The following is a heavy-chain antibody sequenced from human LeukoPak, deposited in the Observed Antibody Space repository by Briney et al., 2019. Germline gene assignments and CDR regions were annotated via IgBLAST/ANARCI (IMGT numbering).Heavy chain of an antibody. CDR1: GGSISSGGYS. J-gene: IGHJ4*02. V-gene: IGHV4-61*08. Sequence: SQTLSLTCAVSGGSISSGGYSWSWIRQPPGKGLEWIGYIFYSGSTNYNPSLKSRVTISVDTSENQFSLKLSSVAAADTAVYYCARFDSSSSRSLSYWGQGTLVTVSS. CDR3: ARFDSSSSRSLSY. CDR2: IFYSGST. D-gene: IGHD6-6*01.